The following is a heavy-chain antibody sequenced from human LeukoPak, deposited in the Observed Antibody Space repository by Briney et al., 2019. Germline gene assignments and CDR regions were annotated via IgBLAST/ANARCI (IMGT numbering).Heavy chain of an antibody. V-gene: IGHV3-64*02. CDR3: ARAFGAENFDY. CDR2: ISSNGGST. Sequence: GGSLRLSCAASGFTFSSYAMHWVRQAPGKGLEYVSAISSNGGSTFYADSVKGRFTISRDNSKNTLYLQMGSLRSEDMAVYYCARAFGAENFDYWGHGTLVTVSS. CDR1: GFTFSSYA. D-gene: IGHD1-26*01. J-gene: IGHJ4*01.